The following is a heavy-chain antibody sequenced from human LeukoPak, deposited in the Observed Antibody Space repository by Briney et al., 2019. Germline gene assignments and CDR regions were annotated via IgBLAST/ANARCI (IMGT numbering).Heavy chain of an antibody. CDR1: GGSFSGYY. J-gene: IGHJ4*02. CDR2: INHSGST. CDR3: ARDSGYNFDY. Sequence: KPSETLSLTCAVYGGSFSGYYWSWIRRPPGKGLEWIGEINHSGSTNYNPSLKSRVTISVDTSKNQFSLKLSSVTAADTAVYYCARDSGYNFDYWGQGTLVTVSS. D-gene: IGHD5-12*01. V-gene: IGHV4-34*01.